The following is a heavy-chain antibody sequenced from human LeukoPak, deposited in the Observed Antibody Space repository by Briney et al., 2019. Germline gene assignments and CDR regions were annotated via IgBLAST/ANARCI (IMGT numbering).Heavy chain of an antibody. J-gene: IGHJ3*02. V-gene: IGHV4-59*01. CDR1: GGSISSYY. CDR3: ASSYPSPVWESSSGYSI. CDR2: IYYSGGT. D-gene: IGHD3-22*01. Sequence: SETLSLTCTVSGGSISSYYWSWIRQPPGKGLEWIGYIYYSGGTNYNPSLKSRVTISVDTSKNQFSLKLSSVTAADTAVYYCASSYPSPVWESSSGYSIWGQGTMVTVSS.